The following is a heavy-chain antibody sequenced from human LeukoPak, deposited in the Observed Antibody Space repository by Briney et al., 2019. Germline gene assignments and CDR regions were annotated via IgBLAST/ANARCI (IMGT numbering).Heavy chain of an antibody. CDR1: GGSISSYY. V-gene: IGHV4-59*01. CDR2: IYYSGST. D-gene: IGHD3-10*01. Sequence: SETLSLTCTVSGGSISSYYWSWIRQPPGKGREWIGYIYYSGSTNYNPSLKSRVTISVDTSKNQFSLKLSSVTAADTAVYYCARGPYGSGYYFDYWGQGTLVTVSS. CDR3: ARGPYGSGYYFDY. J-gene: IGHJ4*02.